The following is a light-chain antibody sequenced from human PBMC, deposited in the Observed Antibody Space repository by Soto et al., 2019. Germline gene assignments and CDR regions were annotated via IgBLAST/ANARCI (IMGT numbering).Light chain of an antibody. CDR1: ETLTNSF. CDR2: SAS. CDR3: QQYGRLPLS. J-gene: IGKJ4*01. Sequence: EILLTQSPGTLSLSPGDRATLSCRSSETLTNSFSAWYQQRPGQTPRLLIYSASIRATDIPDRFSGSGSGTDFTLTISRLEPEDFAVYFCQQYGRLPLSFGGGTKVQI. V-gene: IGKV3-20*01.